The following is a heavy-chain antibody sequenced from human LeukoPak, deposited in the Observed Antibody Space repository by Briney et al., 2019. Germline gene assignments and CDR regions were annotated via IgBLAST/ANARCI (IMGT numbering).Heavy chain of an antibody. D-gene: IGHD6-19*01. CDR1: GFTFSSYE. CDR2: ISSSGITI. CDR3: AREDVAVAGHEDYFDY. Sequence: PGGSLRLSCAASGFTFSSYEMIWVRQAPGKGLEWISYISSSGITIYYADSVKGRFTISRDNAKNSLYLQMNSLRAEDTAVYYCAREDVAVAGHEDYFDYWGQGTLVTVSS. V-gene: IGHV3-48*03. J-gene: IGHJ4*02.